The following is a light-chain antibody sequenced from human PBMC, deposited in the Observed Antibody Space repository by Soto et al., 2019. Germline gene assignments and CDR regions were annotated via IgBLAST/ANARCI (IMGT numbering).Light chain of an antibody. CDR3: QQYRNWPRT. CDR1: QSVDIN. CDR2: GAS. J-gene: IGKJ1*01. V-gene: IGKV3-15*01. Sequence: IILTQSPATLSVSTGDRVTLSCRASQSVDINLAWYQQKAGQAPRLLVYGASTKATDMPGRFSGRGSGTEFTLTINNLQSEDFAVYYCQQYRNWPRTFGQGTKVDIK.